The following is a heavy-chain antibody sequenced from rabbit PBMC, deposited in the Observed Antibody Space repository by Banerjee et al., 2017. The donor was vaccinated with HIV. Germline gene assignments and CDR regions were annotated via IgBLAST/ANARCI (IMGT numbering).Heavy chain of an antibody. V-gene: IGHV1S40*01. J-gene: IGHJ4*01. CDR3: ARGIGYAGYGYAGYFNL. CDR1: GFSFSSSYY. Sequence: QSLEESGGDLVKPGASLTLTCTASGFSFSSSYYMCWVRQAPGKGLEWIACIYAGSSGSTYYASWAKGRFTISKTSSTTVTLQMTSLTAADTATYFCARGIGYAGYGYAGYFNLWGQGTLVTVS. D-gene: IGHD6-1*01. CDR2: IYAGSSGST.